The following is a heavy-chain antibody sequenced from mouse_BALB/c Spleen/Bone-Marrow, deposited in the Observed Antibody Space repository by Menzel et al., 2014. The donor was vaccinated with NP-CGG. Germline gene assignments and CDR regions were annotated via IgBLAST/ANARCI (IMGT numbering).Heavy chain of an antibody. CDR1: GYSFTNYW. V-gene: IGHV1-74*04. D-gene: IGHD2-2*01. J-gene: IGHJ3*01. CDR2: IHPSDSET. Sequence: VQLQESGAELVRPGASVKLSCKASGYSFTNYWLNWVKQRPGQGLEWIGMIHPSDSETRLNQKFKDQATLTVDKSSSTAYMQLSSPTSEDSAVYYCARFGNDEGFAYWGQGTLVTVSA. CDR3: ARFGNDEGFAY.